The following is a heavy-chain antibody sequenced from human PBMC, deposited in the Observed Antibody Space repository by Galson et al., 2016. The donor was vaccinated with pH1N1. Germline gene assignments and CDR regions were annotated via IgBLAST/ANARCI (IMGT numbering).Heavy chain of an antibody. D-gene: IGHD1-1*01. Sequence: SLRLSCAASGFTFDDSAMHWVRQAPGKGLEWVSGISWNSGTTGYADSVQGRFTVSRDNVKHSLYLQMNSLRPEDTALYYCAKGTVSTGTSQIDSWGQGTLVIVSS. CDR1: GFTFDDSA. CDR3: AKGTVSTGTSQIDS. J-gene: IGHJ4*02. V-gene: IGHV3-9*01. CDR2: ISWNSGTT.